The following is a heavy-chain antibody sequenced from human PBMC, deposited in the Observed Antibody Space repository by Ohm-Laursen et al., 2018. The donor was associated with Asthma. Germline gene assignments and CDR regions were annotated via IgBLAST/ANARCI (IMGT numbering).Heavy chain of an antibody. CDR2: INHSGST. D-gene: IGHD6-13*01. CDR1: GGSFSGYY. J-gene: IGHJ4*02. Sequence: SQTLSLTCAVYGGSFSGYYWSWIRQPPGKGLEWIGEINHSGSTNYNPSLKSRVTISVDTSKNQFSLKLSSVTAADTAVYYCARQQLTFDYWGQGTLVTVSS. CDR3: ARQQLTFDY. V-gene: IGHV4-34*01.